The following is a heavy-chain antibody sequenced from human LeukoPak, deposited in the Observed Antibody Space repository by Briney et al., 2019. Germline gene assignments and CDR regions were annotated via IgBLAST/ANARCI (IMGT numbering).Heavy chain of an antibody. CDR2: ISSSGSTI. J-gene: IGHJ4*02. CDR3: ARTKGYSSNWASYYFDY. D-gene: IGHD6-13*01. Sequence: GGSLRLSCAASGFTFSTYEMNWVRQAPGKGLEWVSYISSSGSTIYYADSVKGRFTIYRENAKNSLYLQMNNLTAGDTAVYYCARTKGYSSNWASYYFDYWGLGTLVTVSS. CDR1: GFTFSTYE. V-gene: IGHV3-48*03.